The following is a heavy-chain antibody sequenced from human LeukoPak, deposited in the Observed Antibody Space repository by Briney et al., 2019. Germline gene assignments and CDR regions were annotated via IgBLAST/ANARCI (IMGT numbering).Heavy chain of an antibody. D-gene: IGHD6-13*01. V-gene: IGHV3-48*02. Sequence: GGSLRLSCAASGFTFSSYSMNWVRQVRGKGLEWVSYISSGCESSTYCADSVKGRFTISRDNAKNSLYLQMNSLRDEDTAVYYCAREYSSSYYFDYWGQGTLVTVSS. CDR1: GFTFSSYS. CDR2: ISSGCESST. J-gene: IGHJ4*02. CDR3: AREYSSSYYFDY.